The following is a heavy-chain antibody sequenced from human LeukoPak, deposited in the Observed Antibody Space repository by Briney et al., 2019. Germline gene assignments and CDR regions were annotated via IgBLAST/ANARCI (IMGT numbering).Heavy chain of an antibody. J-gene: IGHJ4*02. CDR2: IKQDGSKK. CDR1: GFTFSDYW. D-gene: IGHD1-14*01. V-gene: IGHV3-7*03. Sequence: PGGSLRLSCAASGFTFSDYWMQWVRQAPGKGLEWVANIKQDGSKKYYVDSVKGRFTISRDSAKNPLFLQMNSLRPEDTAIYYCARRYFDYWGQGTLVTVSS. CDR3: ARRYFDY.